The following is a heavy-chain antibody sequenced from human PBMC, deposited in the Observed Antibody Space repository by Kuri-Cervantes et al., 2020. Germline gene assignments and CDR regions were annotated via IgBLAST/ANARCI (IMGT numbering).Heavy chain of an antibody. CDR1: GYTFTGYY. J-gene: IGHJ5*02. V-gene: IGHV1-2*02. CDR2: INPNSGGT. Sequence: ASVKVSCKAPGYTFTGYYMHWVRQAPGQGLEWMGWINPNSGGTNYAQKFQGRVTMTRDTSISTAYMELSRLRSDDTAVYYCARGDNWNDLVDWFDPWGQGTLVTVSS. CDR3: ARGDNWNDLVDWFDP. D-gene: IGHD1-1*01.